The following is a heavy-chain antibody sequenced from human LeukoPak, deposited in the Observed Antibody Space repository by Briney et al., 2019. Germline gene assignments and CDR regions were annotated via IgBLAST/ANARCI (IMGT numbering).Heavy chain of an antibody. Sequence: GGSLRLSCAASGFTFNDYAMHWVRHDPGKGLEWVSGISWHSGSIGYEDSVKGRFTISRDKAKNSLYLQMNSLRAEDMALYYCAKGGQDYSDAFDIWGQGTMVTVSA. J-gene: IGHJ3*02. D-gene: IGHD2-15*01. CDR1: GFTFNDYA. CDR2: ISWHSGSI. CDR3: AKGGQDYSDAFDI. V-gene: IGHV3-9*03.